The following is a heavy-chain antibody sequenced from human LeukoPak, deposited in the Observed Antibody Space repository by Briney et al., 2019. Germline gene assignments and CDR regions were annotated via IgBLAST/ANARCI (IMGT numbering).Heavy chain of an antibody. CDR1: GGSISSSNW. D-gene: IGHD1-26*01. V-gene: IGHV4-4*02. J-gene: IGHJ4*02. Sequence: PSETLSLTCAVSGGSISSSNWWSWVRQPPGKGLEWIGEIYHSGSTNYNPSLKSRVTISVDKSKNQFSLKLSSVTAADTAVYYCARGISGSYEATLDYWGQGTLVTVSS. CDR3: ARGISGSYEATLDY. CDR2: IYHSGST.